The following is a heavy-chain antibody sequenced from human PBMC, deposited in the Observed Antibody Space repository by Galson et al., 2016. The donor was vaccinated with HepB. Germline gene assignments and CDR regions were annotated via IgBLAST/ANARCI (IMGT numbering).Heavy chain of an antibody. CDR1: GFTFSKYF. V-gene: IGHV3-11*05. CDR2: ISVTSGYI. Sequence: SLRLSCAASGFTFSKYFMTWFRQAPGKGLEWISHISVTSGYINYADSVKGRFTISRDNTNNLLFLEMTGLRVEDTALYSCARAGMYHPGTCDFWGQGTLVTVSS. D-gene: IGHD2-8*01. J-gene: IGHJ4*02. CDR3: ARAGMYHPGTCDF.